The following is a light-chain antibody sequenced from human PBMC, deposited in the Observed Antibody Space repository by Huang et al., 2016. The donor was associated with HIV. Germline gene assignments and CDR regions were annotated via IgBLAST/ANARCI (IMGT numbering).Light chain of an antibody. J-gene: IGKJ2*01. CDR2: CAS. CDR1: QSVATN. Sequence: EIIMTQSPATLSLSPGEGASLSCRANQSVATNLAWYLHRPGQSPRILSLCASTRASGLPGRFSGSGSGTQFTLTVSGLQSEDFAVYYCQQYHNWPYTFGQGTKLEI. V-gene: IGKV3-15*01. CDR3: QQYHNWPYT.